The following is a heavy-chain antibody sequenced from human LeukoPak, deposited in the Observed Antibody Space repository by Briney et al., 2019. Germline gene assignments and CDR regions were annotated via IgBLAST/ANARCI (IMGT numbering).Heavy chain of an antibody. J-gene: IGHJ4*02. CDR2: IYYSGST. V-gene: IGHV4-39*01. CDR1: GGSISSSSYY. CDR3: ARHIVGAMAFDY. D-gene: IGHD1-26*01. Sequence: SETLSLTCTVSGGSISSSSYYWGWIRQPPGKGLEWIGSIYYSGSTYYNPSLKSRVTISVDMSKNQFSLKLSSVTAADTAVYYCARHIVGAMAFDYWGQGTLVTVSS.